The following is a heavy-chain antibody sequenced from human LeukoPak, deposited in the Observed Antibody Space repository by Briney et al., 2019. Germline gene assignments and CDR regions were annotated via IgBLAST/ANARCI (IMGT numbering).Heavy chain of an antibody. CDR1: GGSISSTFDY. CDR3: ARQIIAVNAFDI. D-gene: IGHD2/OR15-2a*01. V-gene: IGHV4-39*01. CDR2: IYYSGST. Sequence: PSETLSLTCTVSGGSISSTFDYWGWIRQPPGKGLEWIGSIYYSGSTFYNPSLKSQVIISVDTSKNQFSLKLSSVTAADTAVYYCARQIIAVNAFDIWGQGTMVTVSS. J-gene: IGHJ3*02.